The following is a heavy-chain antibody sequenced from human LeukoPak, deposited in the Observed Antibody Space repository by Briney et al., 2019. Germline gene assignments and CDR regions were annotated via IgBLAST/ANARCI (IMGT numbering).Heavy chain of an antibody. D-gene: IGHD6-13*01. J-gene: IGHJ5*02. V-gene: IGHV4-34*09. CDR1: GGSFSGYY. Sequence: PSETLSLTCAVYGGSFSGYYWSWIRQPPGKGLEWIGEINHSGSTYYNPSLKSRVTISVDTSKNQFSLKLSSVTAADTAVYYCARERVEIAAAGLLNWFDPWGQGTLVTVSS. CDR2: INHSGST. CDR3: ARERVEIAAAGLLNWFDP.